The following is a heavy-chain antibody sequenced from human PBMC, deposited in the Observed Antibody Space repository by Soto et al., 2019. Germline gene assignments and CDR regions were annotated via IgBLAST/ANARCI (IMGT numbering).Heavy chain of an antibody. CDR1: GGSISSGDDF. J-gene: IGHJ6*01. CDR3: ARARAKWKDSYYYGMDV. V-gene: IGHV4-30-4*01. D-gene: IGHD1-20*01. CDR2: IYYSGST. Sequence: QVQLQESGPGLVKPSQTLSLTCTVSGGSISSGDDFWTWIRQPPGKGLEWIGYIYYSGSTYYNPSLKSRLTMSVDTSKNQFSLKLSSVTAADTAVEYCARARAKWKDSYYYGMDVWGQGTTVTVSS.